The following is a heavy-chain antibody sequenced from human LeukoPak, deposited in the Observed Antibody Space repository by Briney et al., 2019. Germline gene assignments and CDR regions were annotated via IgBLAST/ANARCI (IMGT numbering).Heavy chain of an antibody. CDR1: GGSISSGSYW. J-gene: IGHJ4*02. CDR3: ARVVRGSPPYFDY. V-gene: IGHV4-61*02. CDR2: IYTSGST. Sequence: SETLSLTCTVSGGSISSGSYWWSWIRQPAGKGLEWIGRIYTSGSTNYNPSLKSRVTISVDTSKNQFSLKLSSVTAADTAVYYCARVVRGSPPYFDYWGQGTLVTVSS. D-gene: IGHD1-26*01.